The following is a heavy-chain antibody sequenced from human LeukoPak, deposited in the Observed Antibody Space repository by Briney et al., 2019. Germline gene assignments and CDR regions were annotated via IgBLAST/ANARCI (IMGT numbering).Heavy chain of an antibody. CDR3: ASGPSDLGSSSQY. J-gene: IGHJ4*02. CDR2: INPNNGGT. V-gene: IGHV1-2*02. CDR1: AYIFICYH. Sequence: GASVKVSCKASAYIFICYHIHWVRQAPGQGLEWMGWINPNNGGTNYAQKFQGRVTMTRDTSINTAYMDLSRLTSDDTAVYYCASGPSDLGSSSQYWGQGSLVTVSS. D-gene: IGHD6-6*01.